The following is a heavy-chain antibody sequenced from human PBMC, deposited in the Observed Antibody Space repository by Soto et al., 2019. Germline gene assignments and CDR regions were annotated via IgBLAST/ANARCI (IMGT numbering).Heavy chain of an antibody. J-gene: IGHJ4*02. CDR3: ARDGPYGDYKDY. V-gene: IGHV1-69*05. CDR1: GGAFSSYA. D-gene: IGHD4-17*01. CDR2: IIPIFGTA. Sequence: GASVKVSWKAAGGAFSSYAISWVRQAPGQGLEWMGGIIPIFGTANYAQKLQGRVTMTTDTSTSTAYMELRSLRSDDTAVYYCARDGPYGDYKDYWGQGTLVTVSS.